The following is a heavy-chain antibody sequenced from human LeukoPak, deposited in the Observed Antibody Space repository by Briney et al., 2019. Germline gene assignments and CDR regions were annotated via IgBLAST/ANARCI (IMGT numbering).Heavy chain of an antibody. J-gene: IGHJ5*02. CDR3: ARELDYDILTGPTNNWFDP. CDR2: INPNSGGT. V-gene: IGHV1-2*02. D-gene: IGHD3-9*01. Sequence: ASVKVSCKASGYTFTDYYMHWVRQAPGQGLEWMGWINPNSGGTNYAQKFQGRVTMTTDTSISTAYMEVSRLRSDDTAVYYCARELDYDILTGPTNNWFDPWGQGTLVTVSS. CDR1: GYTFTDYY.